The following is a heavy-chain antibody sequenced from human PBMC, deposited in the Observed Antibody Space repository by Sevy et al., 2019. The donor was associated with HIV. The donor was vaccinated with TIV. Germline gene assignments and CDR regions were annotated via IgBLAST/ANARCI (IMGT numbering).Heavy chain of an antibody. D-gene: IGHD3-22*01. V-gene: IGHV1-46*02. J-gene: IGHJ4*02. CDR2: INPSGGST. CDR3: ARVYYYDYSGPGY. Sequence: ASVKVSCKASGYNLNNYYMHCVRQAPGQGLEWMGLINPSGGSTSYAQKFQGRVTMTRDTCTSTLHMELSSLRSEDTAVYYCARVYYYDYSGPGYWGQGTLVTVSS. CDR1: GYNLNNYY.